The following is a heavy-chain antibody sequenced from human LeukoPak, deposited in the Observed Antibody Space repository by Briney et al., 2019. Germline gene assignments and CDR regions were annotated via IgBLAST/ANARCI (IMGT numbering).Heavy chain of an antibody. Sequence: TSETLSLTCTVSGGSISSYYWTWIRQPPGKGLEWIGYIYYSGSTDYNPSLESRVTISVDTSKNQFSLKLSSVTAADTAVYFCARRLLNYGMDVWGQGTTVTASS. J-gene: IGHJ6*02. CDR1: GGSISSYY. CDR3: ARRLLNYGMDV. V-gene: IGHV4-59*08. CDR2: IYYSGST.